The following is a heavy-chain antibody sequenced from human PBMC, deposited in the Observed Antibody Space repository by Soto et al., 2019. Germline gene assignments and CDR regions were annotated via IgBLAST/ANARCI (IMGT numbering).Heavy chain of an antibody. D-gene: IGHD4-4*01. CDR1: GGSISSGGYC. J-gene: IGHJ5*02. V-gene: IGHV4-31*02. CDR2: IYYSGST. CDR3: ARKGGYRNYWFDP. Sequence: SETLSLTWTVAGGSISSGGYCCIWIRQHPGKGLEWIGYIYYSGSTYYNPSLKSRVTISVDTSKNQFSLKLSSVTAADTAVYYCARKGGYRNYWFDPWGQGTLVTVSS.